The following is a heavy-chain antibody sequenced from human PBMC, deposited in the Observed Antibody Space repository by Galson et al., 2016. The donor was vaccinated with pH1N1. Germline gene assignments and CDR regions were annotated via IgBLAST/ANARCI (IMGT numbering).Heavy chain of an antibody. CDR1: GFTFSAYA. CDR2: IGSNERTT. Sequence: SLRLSCAASGFTFSAYAMHWVRQAPGKGLEYVSVIGSNERTTYYADSVNGRFTISRDNSKNTVYLQMGSLRAEGMAVYYCTRDAGGYSDFDYWGQGTLVTVSS. V-gene: IGHV3-64*02. D-gene: IGHD1-26*01. CDR3: TRDAGGYSDFDY. J-gene: IGHJ4*02.